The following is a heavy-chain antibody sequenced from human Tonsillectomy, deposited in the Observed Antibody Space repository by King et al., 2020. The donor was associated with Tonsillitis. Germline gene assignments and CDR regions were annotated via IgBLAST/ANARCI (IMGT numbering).Heavy chain of an antibody. CDR2: IWYVGINK. D-gene: IGHD3-10*01. J-gene: IGHJ4*02. CDR1: GFTFSSYG. V-gene: IGHV3-33*01. CDR3: SDLLYVPFTITRDNSKKTPYLQMNSLRAEDTAVYYCARDEHNWNRRLDY. Sequence: VQLVESGGGVGQPGRSLRLSCAASGFTFSSYGMHWVRPAPGKGRGWGGGIWYVGINKYYVDSVKGRFTISRDNSKNTLYLQMNSLRAEGTGVDFLSDLLYVPFTITRDNSKKTPYLQMNSLRAEDTAVYYCARDEHNWNRRLDYWGQGTLVTVSS.